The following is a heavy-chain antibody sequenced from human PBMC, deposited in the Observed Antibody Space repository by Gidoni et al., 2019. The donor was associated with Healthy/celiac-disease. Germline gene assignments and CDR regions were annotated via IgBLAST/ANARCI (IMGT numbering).Heavy chain of an antibody. J-gene: IGHJ4*02. CDR1: GFTFSSYA. V-gene: IGHV3-64D*06. CDR2: ISSNGGST. Sequence: EVQLVESGGGLVQPGGSLRLYCSASGFTFSSYAMHWVRQAPGKGLEYVSAISSNGGSTYYADSVKGRFTISRDNSKNTLYLQMSSLRAEDTAVYYCVKDSPSYYGSGSYYYFDYWGQGTLVTVSS. CDR3: VKDSPSYYGSGSYYYFDY. D-gene: IGHD3-10*01.